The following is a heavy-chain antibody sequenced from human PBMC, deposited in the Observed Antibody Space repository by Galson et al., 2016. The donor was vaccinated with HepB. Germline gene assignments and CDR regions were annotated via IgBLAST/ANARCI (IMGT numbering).Heavy chain of an antibody. CDR3: AVARFLEWFTFDS. Sequence: SLRLSCAASGFTFTSYSMHWVRQAPGKGLEWVSYISSRSSTIYYADSVKGRFTISRDNAKKSLYLQMNSLRAEDTAVYYCAVARFLEWFTFDSWGQGTLVTVSS. J-gene: IGHJ4*02. CDR2: ISSRSSTI. CDR1: GFTFTSYS. V-gene: IGHV3-48*01. D-gene: IGHD3-3*01.